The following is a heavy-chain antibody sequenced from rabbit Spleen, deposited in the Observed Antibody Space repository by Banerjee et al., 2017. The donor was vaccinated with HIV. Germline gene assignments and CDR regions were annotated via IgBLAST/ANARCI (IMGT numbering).Heavy chain of an antibody. CDR1: GFSFSSSYW. J-gene: IGHJ4*01. V-gene: IGHV1S45*01. CDR3: GRGPYNNAWGPAYFPL. Sequence: QEQLEESGGDLVKPEGSLTLTCTASGFSFSSSYWTCWVRQAPGKGLEWIACIYAGSTGSTYYASWAKGRFTISKTSSTTVTLQMTSLTAADTATYFCGRGPYNNAWGPAYFPLWGPGTLVTVS. D-gene: IGHD3-1*01. CDR2: IYAGSTGST.